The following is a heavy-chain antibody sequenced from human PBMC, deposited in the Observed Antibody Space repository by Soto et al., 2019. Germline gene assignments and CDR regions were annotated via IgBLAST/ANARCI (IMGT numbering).Heavy chain of an antibody. Sequence: SETLSLTCTVSGGSISSGGYYWSWIRQHPGKGLEWIGYIYYSGSTYYNPSLKSRVTISVDTSKNQFSLKLSSVTAADTAVYYCARDSGYNWNYGNWFGPWGQGTLVTVSS. V-gene: IGHV4-31*03. D-gene: IGHD1-7*01. J-gene: IGHJ5*02. CDR3: ARDSGYNWNYGNWFGP. CDR2: IYYSGST. CDR1: GGSISSGGYY.